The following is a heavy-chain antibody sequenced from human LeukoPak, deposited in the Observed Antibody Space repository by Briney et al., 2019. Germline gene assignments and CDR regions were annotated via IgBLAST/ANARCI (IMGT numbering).Heavy chain of an antibody. CDR2: IYTSGST. CDR1: GGSISSYH. V-gene: IGHV4-4*09. Sequence: SETLSLTCTVSGGSISSYHWSWIRQPPGKGLEWIGYIYTSGSTNYNPSLKSRVTISVDTSKNQFSLKLSSVTAADTAVYYCARTYSSSWYVHWFDPWGQGTLVTVSS. J-gene: IGHJ5*02. CDR3: ARTYSSSWYVHWFDP. D-gene: IGHD6-13*01.